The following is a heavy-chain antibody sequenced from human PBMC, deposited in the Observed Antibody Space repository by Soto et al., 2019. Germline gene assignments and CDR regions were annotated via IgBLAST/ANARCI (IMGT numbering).Heavy chain of an antibody. Sequence: PGASLKISCKGSGYSFTSYWIGWVRQMPGKGLEWMGIIYPGDSDTRYSPSFQGQVTISADKSISTAYLQWSSLKASDTAMYYCATIFYVFWSGYYPRNYYYYGMDVWGQGTTVTVSS. V-gene: IGHV5-51*01. D-gene: IGHD3-3*01. CDR3: ATIFYVFWSGYYPRNYYYYGMDV. CDR1: GYSFTSYW. J-gene: IGHJ6*02. CDR2: IYPGDSDT.